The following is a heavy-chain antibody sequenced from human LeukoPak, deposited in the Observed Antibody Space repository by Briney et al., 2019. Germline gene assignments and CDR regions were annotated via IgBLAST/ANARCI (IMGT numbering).Heavy chain of an antibody. Sequence: PGGSLRLSCAPSGFTFSTSWMHWVRQAPGKGLVWVSRISGDGTTTTYADSVKGRFTISRDNAKNTLFLQMNSLRVDDTAVYYCTRVRSSSWYDYWGQGALSPSPQ. CDR3: TRVRSSSWYDY. D-gene: IGHD6-13*01. CDR2: ISGDGTTT. V-gene: IGHV3-74*01. CDR1: GFTFSTSW. J-gene: IGHJ4*02.